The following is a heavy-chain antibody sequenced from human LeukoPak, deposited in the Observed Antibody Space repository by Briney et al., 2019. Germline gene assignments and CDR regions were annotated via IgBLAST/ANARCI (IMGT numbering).Heavy chain of an antibody. CDR3: AKDRCSNGIGCLYYYMDV. V-gene: IGHV3-48*01. Sequence: PGGSLRLSCAVSGFTLSWYSMNWVRQAPGKGLEWVSYISSSSSTIYNADSVKGRFTIFRDNAKNSLYLQMNSLRAEDTAVYYCAKDRCSNGIGCLYYYMDVWGKGTTVTISS. CDR1: GFTLSWYS. D-gene: IGHD2-8*01. CDR2: ISSSSSTI. J-gene: IGHJ6*03.